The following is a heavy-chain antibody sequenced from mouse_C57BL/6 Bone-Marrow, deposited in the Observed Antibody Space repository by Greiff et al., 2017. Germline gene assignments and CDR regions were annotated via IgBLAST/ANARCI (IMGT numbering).Heavy chain of an antibody. J-gene: IGHJ4*01. CDR1: GFTFSSYG. V-gene: IGHV5-6*01. D-gene: IGHD2-2*01. CDR3: ARHGYYYAMDY. CDR2: ISSGGSYT. Sequence: EVKRVESGGDLVKPGGSLKLSCAASGFTFSSYGMSWVRQTPDKRLEWVATISSGGSYTYYPDSVKGRFTISRDNAKNTLYLQMSSLKSADTSMYYCARHGYYYAMDYWGQGTSVTVSS.